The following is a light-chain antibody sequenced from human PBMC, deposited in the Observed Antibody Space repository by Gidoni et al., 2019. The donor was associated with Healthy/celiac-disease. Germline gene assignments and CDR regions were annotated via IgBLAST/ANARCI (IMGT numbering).Light chain of an antibody. CDR1: SSDVGGYNY. V-gene: IGLV2-11*01. CDR2: DVS. Sequence: QPALTRPRSGSGSPGQSVTISCTGTSSDVGGYNYVSWYQQHPGKAPKLMIYDVSKRPSGVPDRFSGSKSGNTASLTISGLQAEDEADYYCCSYAGSYIFYVFGTGTKVTVL. CDR3: CSYAGSYIFYV. J-gene: IGLJ1*01.